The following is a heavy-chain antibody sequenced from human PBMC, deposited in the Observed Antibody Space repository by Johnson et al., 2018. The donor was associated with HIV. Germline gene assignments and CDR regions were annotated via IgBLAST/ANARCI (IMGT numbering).Heavy chain of an antibody. V-gene: IGHV3-30*02. CDR1: GFTFSNYG. J-gene: IGHJ3*02. CDR3: ARDDAFDI. CDR2: IRYDGSNK. Sequence: QVQLVESGGGVVQPGGSLRFSCAAFGFTFSNYGMHWVRQAPGKGLEWVAFIRYDGSNKYYVDSVKGRFTISRDNSKNTLYLQMNSLRAEDTAVYYCARDDAFDIWGQGTMVTVSS.